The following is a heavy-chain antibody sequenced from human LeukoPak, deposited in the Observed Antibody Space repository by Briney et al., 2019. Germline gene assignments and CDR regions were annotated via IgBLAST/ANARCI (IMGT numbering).Heavy chain of an antibody. J-gene: IGHJ4*02. D-gene: IGHD3-10*02. CDR2: IRYDGSNK. CDR1: GFTFSSYG. V-gene: IGHV3-30*02. CDR3: AILSVPGDYFDY. Sequence: GGSLRLSCAASGFTFSSYGMHWVRQAPGRGLEWVTFIRYDGSNKFYADSVKGRFTISRDNSKNTLYLQMNNLRVEDTAVYYCAILSVPGDYFDYWGQGTLVTVSS.